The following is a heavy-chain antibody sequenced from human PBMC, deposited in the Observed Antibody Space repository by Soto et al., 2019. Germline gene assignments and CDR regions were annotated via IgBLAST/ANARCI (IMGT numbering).Heavy chain of an antibody. Sequence: PSETLSLTCAVYGGSFSGYYWSWIRQPPGKGLEWIGEINHSGSTNYNPSLKSRVTISVDTSKNQFSLKLSSVTAADTAVYYCARGGGEATIDYWGQGTLVTVSS. CDR1: GGSFSGYY. D-gene: IGHD3-10*01. CDR2: INHSGST. CDR3: ARGGGEATIDY. V-gene: IGHV4-34*01. J-gene: IGHJ4*02.